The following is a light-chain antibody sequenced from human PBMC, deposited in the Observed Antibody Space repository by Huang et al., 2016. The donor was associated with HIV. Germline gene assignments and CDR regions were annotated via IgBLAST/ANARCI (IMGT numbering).Light chain of an antibody. CDR1: QMITTW. CDR2: RAS. V-gene: IGKV1-5*03. Sequence: DIQMTQSPSTLSASVGDRVTITCRASQMITTWLAWVQQKPGKAPKLLIYRASSLESGVPSRFSGSGSGTEFTLTISSLQPDEFATYYCQQYSSFWTFGQGTKVEIK. J-gene: IGKJ1*01. CDR3: QQYSSFWT.